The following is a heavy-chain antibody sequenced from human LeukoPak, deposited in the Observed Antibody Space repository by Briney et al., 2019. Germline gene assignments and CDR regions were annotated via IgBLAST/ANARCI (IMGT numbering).Heavy chain of an antibody. CDR3: ARRGANSGSYSHFDL. CDR1: GGPICSSF. J-gene: IGHJ2*01. D-gene: IGHD1-26*01. CDR2: IYYSGST. Sequence: PSETLSLTCTDSGGPICSSFWSCIRQPPGKGLEWIGHIYYSGSTNYNPSLKSRVTISVDTSKNQFSLKLSSVTAADTAVYSCARRGANSGSYSHFDLWGRGTLVTVSA. V-gene: IGHV4-59*01.